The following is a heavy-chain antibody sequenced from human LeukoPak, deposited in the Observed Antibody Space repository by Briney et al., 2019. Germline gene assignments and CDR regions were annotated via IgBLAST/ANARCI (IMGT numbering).Heavy chain of an antibody. CDR3: ARSVKYYYYMDV. J-gene: IGHJ6*03. Sequence: GESLKISCQGSGYRFTNYWIAWVRQMPGKGLECMGIIYPGDSDTRYSPSFQGQVTISADKSISTAYLQWSSLKASDTAMYYCARSVKYYYYMDVWGKGTTVTVS. CDR1: GYRFTNYW. CDR2: IYPGDSDT. V-gene: IGHV5-51*01.